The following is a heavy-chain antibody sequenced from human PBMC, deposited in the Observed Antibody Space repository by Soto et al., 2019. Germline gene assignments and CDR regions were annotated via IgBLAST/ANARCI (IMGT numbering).Heavy chain of an antibody. J-gene: IGHJ4*02. CDR3: ARGYYYGSGSPYFDY. CDR1: GYSISSGYY. CDR2: IYHSGST. V-gene: IGHV4-38-2*01. D-gene: IGHD3-10*01. Sequence: NPSETLSLTCAVSGYSISSGYYWGWIRQPAGKGLEWIGSIYHSGSTYYNPSLKSRVTISVDTSKNQFSLKLSSVTAADTAVYYCARGYYYGSGSPYFDYWGQGTLVTVSS.